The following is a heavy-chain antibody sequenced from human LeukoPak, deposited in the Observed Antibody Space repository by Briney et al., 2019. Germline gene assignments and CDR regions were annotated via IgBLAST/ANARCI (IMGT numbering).Heavy chain of an antibody. CDR2: ISGSDGTI. V-gene: IGHV3-48*03. CDR1: GFIFSSYE. J-gene: IGHJ4*02. D-gene: IGHD1-1*01. Sequence: PGGSLRLSXVASGFIFSSYEMNWVRQTPGKGLEWLSFISGSDGTIYYADSVKGRFTISRDNAKKSVYLQMNSLRAEDTAVYYCTRKFPGTVYFDDWGQGTLVTVSS. CDR3: TRKFPGTVYFDD.